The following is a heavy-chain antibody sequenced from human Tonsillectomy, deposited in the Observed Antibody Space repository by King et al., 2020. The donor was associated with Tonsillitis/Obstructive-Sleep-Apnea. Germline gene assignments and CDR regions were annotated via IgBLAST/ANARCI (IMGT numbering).Heavy chain of an antibody. Sequence: VQLVESGGGVVQPGRSLRLSCAASGFTFSRYGVHWVRQAPGKALEWVSVISPDGSYKYYADSVKGRFTISRENSNNTLYLQMNSLRAEDTAVYYCATAPCEYCSSTSCSKGMDVWGQGPTVTVSS. J-gene: IGHJ6*02. V-gene: IGHV3-30*03. D-gene: IGHD2-2*01. CDR1: GFTFSRYG. CDR3: ATAPCEYCSSTSCSKGMDV. CDR2: ISPDGSYK.